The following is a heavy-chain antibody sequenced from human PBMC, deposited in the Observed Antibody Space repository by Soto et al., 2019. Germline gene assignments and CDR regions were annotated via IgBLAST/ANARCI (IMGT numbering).Heavy chain of an antibody. CDR1: GGSISSYY. V-gene: IGHV4-59*08. Sequence: QVQLQESGPGLVKPSETLSLTCTVSGGSISSYYWSWIRQPPGKGLEWIGYIYYSGSTNYNPSRKLRSTISVDTSKNQFSLKLSSVTAADTAVYYCASRYGGTLDYWGQGTLVTVSS. D-gene: IGHD4-17*01. CDR3: ASRYGGTLDY. J-gene: IGHJ4*02. CDR2: IYYSGST.